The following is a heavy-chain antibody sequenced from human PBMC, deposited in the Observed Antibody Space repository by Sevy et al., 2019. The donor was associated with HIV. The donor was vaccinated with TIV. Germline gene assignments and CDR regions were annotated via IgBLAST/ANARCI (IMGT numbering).Heavy chain of an antibody. CDR3: ARGRTIFGVVTTYNWFDP. Sequence: SETLSLTCAVYGGSFSGYYWSWIRQPPGKGLEWIGACNHSGSTNYNPSLKSRVTMSVDTSKNQFSLKLSSVTAADTAVYYCARGRTIFGVVTTYNWFDPWGQGTLVTVSS. D-gene: IGHD3-3*01. J-gene: IGHJ5*02. CDR2: CNHSGST. V-gene: IGHV4-34*01. CDR1: GGSFSGYY.